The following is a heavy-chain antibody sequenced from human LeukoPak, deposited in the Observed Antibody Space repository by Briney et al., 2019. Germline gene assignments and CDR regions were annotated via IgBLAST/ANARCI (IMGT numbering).Heavy chain of an antibody. V-gene: IGHV4-34*01. CDR1: GGSFSGYY. D-gene: IGHD3-10*01. J-gene: IGHJ5*02. CDR3: ARAPRGGTMVQGVKKDNWFDP. Sequence: SETLSLTCAVYGGSFSGYYWSWIRQPPGKGLEWIGEINHSGSTNYNPSLKSRVTISVDTSKNQFSLKLSSVTAADTAVYYCARAPRGGTMVQGVKKDNWFDPWGQGTLVTVSS. CDR2: INHSGST.